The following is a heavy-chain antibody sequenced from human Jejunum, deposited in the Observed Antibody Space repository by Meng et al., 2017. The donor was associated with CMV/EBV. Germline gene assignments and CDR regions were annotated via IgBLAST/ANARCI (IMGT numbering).Heavy chain of an antibody. CDR3: ARGRYYASFDI. CDR1: GDSISSDIYY. CDR2: NSYSGGT. Sequence: CTVSGDSISSDIYYWSWIRQAPGKGLEWIGYNSYSGGTFHSPSLRSRVTMSLDTSKNQFSLNLNSVTAADTAVYFCARGRYYASFDIWGQGTLVTVSS. D-gene: IGHD3-10*01. V-gene: IGHV4-30-4*01. J-gene: IGHJ3*02.